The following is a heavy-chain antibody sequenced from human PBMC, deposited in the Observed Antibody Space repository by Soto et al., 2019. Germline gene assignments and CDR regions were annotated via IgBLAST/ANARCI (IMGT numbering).Heavy chain of an antibody. D-gene: IGHD5-12*01. CDR1: GFTFSSYA. J-gene: IGHJ4*02. Sequence: EVQLVESGGGLVQPGGSLRLSCAASGFTFSSYAMHWVRQAPGKGLEYVSAISSNGGSTYYANSVKGRFTISRDNSKNTLYLQMGSLRAEDMAVYYCARGGTKRWLRLERLYYFDYWGQGTLVTVSS. CDR2: ISSNGGST. V-gene: IGHV3-64*01. CDR3: ARGGTKRWLRLERLYYFDY.